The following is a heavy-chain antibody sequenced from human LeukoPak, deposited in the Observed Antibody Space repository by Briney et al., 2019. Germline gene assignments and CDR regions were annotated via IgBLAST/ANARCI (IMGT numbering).Heavy chain of an antibody. CDR2: ISSSSSYI. D-gene: IGHD6-19*01. CDR1: GFTFSSYS. J-gene: IGHJ4*02. CDR3: ARDSLWSSSGWHYTFDY. V-gene: IGHV3-21*01. Sequence: GGSLRLSCAASGFTFSSYSMNWVRQAPGKGLEWVSSISSSSSYIYYADSVKGRFTISRDNAKNSLYLQMNSLRAEDTAVYYCARDSLWSSSGWHYTFDYWGQGTLVTVSS.